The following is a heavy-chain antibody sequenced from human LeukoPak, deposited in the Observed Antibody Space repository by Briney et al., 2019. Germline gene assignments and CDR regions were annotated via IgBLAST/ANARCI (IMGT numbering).Heavy chain of an antibody. V-gene: IGHV4-59*01. Sequence: PSETLSLTCTVSGGSISGYYWNWIRQPPGKGLEWIGYIHYSGTTNYNPSLKSRVTISVDTSKNQLSLKLSSVTAADTDVYFCAKRGRSSWYFDYWGQGTQVTVSS. CDR2: IHYSGTT. CDR1: GGSISGYY. J-gene: IGHJ4*02. CDR3: AKRGRSSWYFDY. D-gene: IGHD6-13*01.